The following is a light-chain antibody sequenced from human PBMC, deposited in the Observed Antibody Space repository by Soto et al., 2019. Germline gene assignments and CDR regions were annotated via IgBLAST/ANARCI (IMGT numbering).Light chain of an antibody. CDR3: QQIYSAALT. CDR1: QSITTY. V-gene: IGKV1-39*01. CDR2: AAS. Sequence: DIQMTQSPSSLSASVGDRVTITCRASQSITTYLNWYRQKPGKAPKLLIYAASSLQSGVPSRFSGSGSETEFTLSISRLQTEDVATYYCQQIYSAALTVGGGTKGEIK. J-gene: IGKJ4*01.